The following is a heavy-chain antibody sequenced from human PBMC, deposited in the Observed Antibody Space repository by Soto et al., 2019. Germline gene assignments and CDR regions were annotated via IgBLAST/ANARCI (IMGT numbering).Heavy chain of an antibody. CDR3: ARDCTYCGGDTGREAFDI. CDR2: MNAGNGNT. Sequence: QVRLEQSGADVKTPGASVKVSCQASGYTFNIYAINWVRQAPGQRPEWMGWMNAGNGNTEYSPKFHGRVTMTRDRYARAAYMELSGLTSEDTAVYYCARDCTYCGGDTGREAFDIWGQGTMVTVS. D-gene: IGHD2-21*01. J-gene: IGHJ3*02. V-gene: IGHV1-3*01. CDR1: GYTFNIYA.